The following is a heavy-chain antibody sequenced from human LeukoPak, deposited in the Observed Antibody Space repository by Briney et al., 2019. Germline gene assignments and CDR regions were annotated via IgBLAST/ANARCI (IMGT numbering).Heavy chain of an antibody. Sequence: GGSLRLSCAASGFTFSSYGMDWVRQAPGKGLEWVALISFDGGVRYYADSVKGRFTISRDNSKNTLYLQMNSLRSEDSAVYYCLTEDTPTVYDYWGQGTLVTVSS. CDR3: LTEDTPTVYDY. CDR2: ISFDGGVR. V-gene: IGHV3-30*02. J-gene: IGHJ4*02. CDR1: GFTFSSYG. D-gene: IGHD5-18*01.